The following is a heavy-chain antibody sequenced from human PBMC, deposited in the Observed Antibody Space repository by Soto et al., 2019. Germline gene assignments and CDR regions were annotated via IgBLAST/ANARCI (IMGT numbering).Heavy chain of an antibody. CDR2: IWYDGSNK. Sequence: QVQLVESGGGVVQPGRSLRLSCAASGFTFSSYGMHWVRQAPGKGLEWVAVIWYDGSNKYYADSVKGRFTISRDNSKNTLYLQMNSLRAEDTAVYYCARERGSYTTLGYFDLWGRGTLVTVSS. CDR1: GFTFSSYG. D-gene: IGHD1-26*01. V-gene: IGHV3-33*01. CDR3: ARERGSYTTLGYFDL. J-gene: IGHJ2*01.